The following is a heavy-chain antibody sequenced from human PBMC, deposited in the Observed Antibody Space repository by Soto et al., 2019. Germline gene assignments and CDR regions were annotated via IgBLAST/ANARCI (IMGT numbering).Heavy chain of an antibody. D-gene: IGHD1-1*01. J-gene: IGHJ6*02. CDR3: ARDLWVEPELYYYGMDV. Sequence: LSLTCTVSGDSISSADYYWSWIRQTPGKGLEWIGYIFYSGTTYYNPSLKSRLTISVDTSKNHFSLRLTSVTAADTAVYYCARDLWVEPELYYYGMDVWGQGTTVTVSS. CDR2: IFYSGTT. CDR1: GDSISSADYY. V-gene: IGHV4-30-4*01.